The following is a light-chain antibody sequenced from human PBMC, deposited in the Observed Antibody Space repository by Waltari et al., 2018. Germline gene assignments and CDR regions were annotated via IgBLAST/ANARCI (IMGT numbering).Light chain of an antibody. Sequence: DVQLTQSQSFLSASVGDRAVITCRASEDMKFYLAWYQQKPGRVPRLLVYAATTLQSGVPARFSGDASETEYTLTISSLQPEDSATYYCQHATGDPLFIFGQGTKLEIK. J-gene: IGKJ2*01. CDR1: EDMKFY. CDR2: AAT. V-gene: IGKV1-9*01. CDR3: QHATGDPLFI.